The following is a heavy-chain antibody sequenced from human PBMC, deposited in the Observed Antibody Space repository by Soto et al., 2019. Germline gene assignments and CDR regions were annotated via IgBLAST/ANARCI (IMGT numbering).Heavy chain of an antibody. CDR2: IYYSGST. J-gene: IGHJ4*02. CDR1: GGSISSYY. CDR3: ARRYGTTFDY. D-gene: IGHD1-7*01. V-gene: IGHV4-59*01. Sequence: QVQLQESGPGLVKPSETLSLTCTVSGGSISSYYWSWIRQPPGKGLEWIGYIYYSGSTNYNPSLKRLVTISVDTSKNQFSLKLSSVTAADTAVYYCARRYGTTFDYWGQGTLVTVSS.